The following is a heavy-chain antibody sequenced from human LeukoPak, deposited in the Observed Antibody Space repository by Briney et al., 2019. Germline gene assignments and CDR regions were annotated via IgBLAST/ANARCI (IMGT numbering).Heavy chain of an antibody. CDR1: GFTFYNYA. D-gene: IGHD2-2*01. CDR2: ITTTGGST. CDR3: AKIVVPDSMSYYYFYAMDV. V-gene: IGHV3-23*01. Sequence: GGSLRLSCAASGFTFYNYALSWVRQAPGKGLEWVSAITTTGGSTFYAGSVKGRFTISRDNSKNALDLQMNSLRAEDTALYYCAKIVVPDSMSYYYFYAMDVWGQGTTVTVSS. J-gene: IGHJ6*02.